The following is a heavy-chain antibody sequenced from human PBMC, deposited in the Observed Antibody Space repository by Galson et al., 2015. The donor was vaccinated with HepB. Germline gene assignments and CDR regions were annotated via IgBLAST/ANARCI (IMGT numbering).Heavy chain of an antibody. CDR2: IKSKTDGGTT. V-gene: IGHV3-15*07. Sequence: SLRLSCAASGFTFSNAWMNWVRQAPGKGLEWVGRIKSKTDGGTTDYAAPVKGRFTISRDDSKNTLYLQMNSLKTEGTAVYYCTTWPGIAAAGTNWFDPWGQGTLVTVSS. D-gene: IGHD6-13*01. CDR1: GFTFSNAW. CDR3: TTWPGIAAAGTNWFDP. J-gene: IGHJ5*02.